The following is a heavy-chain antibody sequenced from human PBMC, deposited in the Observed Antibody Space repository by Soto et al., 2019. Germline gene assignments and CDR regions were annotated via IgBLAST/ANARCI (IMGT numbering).Heavy chain of an antibody. D-gene: IGHD2-15*01. J-gene: IGHJ4*02. Sequence: ASVKVSCKASGYTFTSYDINWVRQATGQGLEWMGWMNPNSGNTGYAQKFQGRVTMTRNTSISTAYMELSSLRSEDTAVYYCAREPLGYCSGGSCYSIHYWGQGTLVTVSS. CDR1: GYTFTSYD. CDR3: AREPLGYCSGGSCYSIHY. CDR2: MNPNSGNT. V-gene: IGHV1-8*01.